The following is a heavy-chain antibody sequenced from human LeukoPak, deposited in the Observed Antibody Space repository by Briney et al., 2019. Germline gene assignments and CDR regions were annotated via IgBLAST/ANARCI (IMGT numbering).Heavy chain of an antibody. CDR3: AKAVVWNYDALADY. Sequence: GGSLRPSCAASGFTFSSYGMHWVRQAPGKGLEWVAVIWYDGSNKYCADSVKGRFTISRDNSKNTLYLQMNSLRAEDTAVYYCAKAVVWNYDALADYWGQGTLVTISS. CDR2: IWYDGSNK. D-gene: IGHD1-7*01. V-gene: IGHV3-33*06. J-gene: IGHJ4*02. CDR1: GFTFSSYG.